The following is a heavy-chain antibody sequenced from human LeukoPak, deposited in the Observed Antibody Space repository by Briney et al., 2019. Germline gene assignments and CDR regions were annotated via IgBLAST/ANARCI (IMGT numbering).Heavy chain of an antibody. Sequence: GGSLRLSCAASGFTFSSYAMSWVRQAPGKGLEWVSAISGSGGSTYYADSVKGRFTISRDNSKNTLYLQMNSLRAEDTAVYYCAGPGQTDYYYYMDVWGKGTTVTISS. V-gene: IGHV3-23*01. CDR3: AGPGQTDYYYYMDV. CDR1: GFTFSSYA. CDR2: ISGSGGST. D-gene: IGHD1-1*01. J-gene: IGHJ6*03.